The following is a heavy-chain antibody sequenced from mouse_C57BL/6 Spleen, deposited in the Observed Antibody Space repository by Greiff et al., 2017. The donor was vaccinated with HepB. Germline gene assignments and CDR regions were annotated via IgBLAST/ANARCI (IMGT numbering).Heavy chain of an antibody. CDR2: INPSSGYT. CDR3: ASYGTTVVATPYYYAMDY. J-gene: IGHJ4*01. CDR1: GYTFTSYW. Sequence: QVQLQQSGAELAKPGASVKLSCKASGYTFTSYWMHWVKQRPGQGLEWIGYINPSSGYTKYNQKFKDKATLTADKSSSTAYMQLSSLTYEDSAVYYCASYGTTVVATPYYYAMDYWGQGTSVTVSS. V-gene: IGHV1-7*01. D-gene: IGHD1-1*01.